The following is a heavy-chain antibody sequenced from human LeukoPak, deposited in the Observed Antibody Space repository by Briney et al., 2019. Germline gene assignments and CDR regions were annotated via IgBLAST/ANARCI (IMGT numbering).Heavy chain of an antibody. CDR1: GFTFSSYA. CDR3: AKGYCSSSRCDAFDI. V-gene: IGHV3-23*01. D-gene: IGHD2-2*01. J-gene: IGHJ3*02. CDR2: TSGSGGST. Sequence: GGSLRLSCAASGFTFSSYAMSWVRQAPGRGLEWVSATSGSGGSTYYADSVKGRFTISRDNSKKTLYLQMNSLRAEDTAVYYCAKGYCSSSRCDAFDIWGQGTMVTVSS.